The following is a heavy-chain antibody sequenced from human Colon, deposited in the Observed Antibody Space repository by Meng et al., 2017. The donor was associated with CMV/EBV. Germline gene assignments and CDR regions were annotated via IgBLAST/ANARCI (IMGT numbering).Heavy chain of an antibody. V-gene: IGHV1-18*01. D-gene: IGHD4-11*01. CDR3: ARDRPYINQRNWFDS. CDR2: ISGHNGKT. CDR1: GYTFSSFG. Sequence: ASVKVSCKASGYTFSSFGVSWVRQAPGQGLEWMGWISGHNGKTNYAQKVQGRVTLTADTSTSTVYMELSSLTSEDTAVYYCARDRPYINQRNWFDSWGQGSLVTVSS. J-gene: IGHJ5*01.